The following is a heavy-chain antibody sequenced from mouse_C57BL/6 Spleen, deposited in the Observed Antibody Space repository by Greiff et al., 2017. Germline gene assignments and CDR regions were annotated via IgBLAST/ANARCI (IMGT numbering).Heavy chain of an antibody. Sequence: EVKVVESGGGLVQPGGSLSLSCAASGFTFTDYYMSWVRQPPGKALEWLGFIRNKANGYTTEYIASVKGRFTISRDNSQSILYLQMNALRAEDRATYYCARYLACAMDYWGQGTSVTVSS. CDR2: IRNKANGYTT. CDR1: GFTFTDYY. V-gene: IGHV7-3*01. J-gene: IGHJ4*01. CDR3: ARYLACAMDY.